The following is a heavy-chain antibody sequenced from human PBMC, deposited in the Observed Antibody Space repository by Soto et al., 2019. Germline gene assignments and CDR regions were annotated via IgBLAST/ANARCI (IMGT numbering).Heavy chain of an antibody. CDR3: ARGLLEWSYGMDV. D-gene: IGHD3-3*01. V-gene: IGHV4-31*03. CDR2: IYYSGST. J-gene: IGHJ6*02. CDR1: GGSISSGGYY. Sequence: LSLTCTVSGGSISSGGYYWSWIRQHPGKGLEWIGYIYYSGSTYYNPSLKSRVTISVDTSKNQFSLKLSSVTAADTAVYYCARGLLEWSYGMDVWGQGTTVTVSS.